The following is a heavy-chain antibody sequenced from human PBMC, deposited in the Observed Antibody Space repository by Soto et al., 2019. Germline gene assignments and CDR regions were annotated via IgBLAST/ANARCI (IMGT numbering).Heavy chain of an antibody. J-gene: IGHJ4*02. CDR2: LNPHRGKT. D-gene: IGHD6-6*01. Sequence: QVQLVQSGAEVKKPGASMKVFCKASGYTLTIHDIHWVRQAPGLVLEWMAWLNPHRGKTSYAQNFHGRITMTGHASTRTAYMELISLRSEDTARYYCASVSSIAARRSFDSWGKGPMVTVSA. CDR1: GYTLTIHD. V-gene: IGHV1-8*01. CDR3: ASVSSIAARRSFDS.